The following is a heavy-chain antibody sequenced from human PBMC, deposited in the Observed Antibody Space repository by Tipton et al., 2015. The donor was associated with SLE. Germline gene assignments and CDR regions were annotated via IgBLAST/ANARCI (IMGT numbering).Heavy chain of an antibody. CDR1: GFALVDYA. CDR3: GKDVDSTSNDHWNLWHYIDV. J-gene: IGHJ6*03. Sequence: RSLRLSCSASGFALVDYAMHWVRQGPGKGLERVSGISWNGDTKGYADSVKGRFTISRDNAKNSLFLEMDSLRAEDTAVYYCGKDVDSTSNDHWNLWHYIDVWGKGTTVTVSS. V-gene: IGHV3-9*01. D-gene: IGHD1-1*01. CDR2: ISWNGDTK.